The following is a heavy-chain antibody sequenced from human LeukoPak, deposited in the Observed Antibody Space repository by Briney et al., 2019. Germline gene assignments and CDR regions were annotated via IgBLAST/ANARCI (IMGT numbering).Heavy chain of an antibody. D-gene: IGHD2-21*02. CDR2: ISSSGSTT. V-gene: IGHV3-11*01. J-gene: IGHJ4*01. Sequence: GGSLRLSCEASGFSLKDYYMSWIRQAPGKGLEWVSYISSSGSTTHYADSVKGRFSISRVNAKNSLYLQMSSLGAEDTAMYYCASPRGVMTAGPFFDNWGQGTLVTVSS. CDR3: ASPRGVMTAGPFFDN. CDR1: GFSLKDYY.